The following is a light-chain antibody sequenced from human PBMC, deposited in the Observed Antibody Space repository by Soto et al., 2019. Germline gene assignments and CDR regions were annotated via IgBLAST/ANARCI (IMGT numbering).Light chain of an antibody. V-gene: IGKV3-20*01. CDR3: QQYGNSPLT. Sequence: EIALTQSPGTLSLSPGERATLSCRASQTVSGNYLVWYQQKPGQAPRFLIYGASTRATGIPDRFSGSGSGTDFTLTINRLEPEDFAVYYCQQYGNSPLTVGGGTKVEIK. CDR2: GAS. CDR1: QTVSGNY. J-gene: IGKJ4*01.